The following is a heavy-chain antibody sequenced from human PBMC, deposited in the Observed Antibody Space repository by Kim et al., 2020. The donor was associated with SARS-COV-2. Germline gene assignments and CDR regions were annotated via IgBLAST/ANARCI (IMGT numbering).Heavy chain of an antibody. V-gene: IGHV3-30*04. Sequence: GGSLRLSCAASGFTFSSSAMHWVRQAPGKGLEWVALMSYDGSNKYYADSVKGRFTISRDNSKNTLYLQMNSLRAEDTAVYYCARAHASSGRYTFDYWGQGTLVTVSS. J-gene: IGHJ4*02. CDR1: GFTFSSSA. CDR2: MSYDGSNK. CDR3: ARAHASSGRYTFDY. D-gene: IGHD6-19*01.